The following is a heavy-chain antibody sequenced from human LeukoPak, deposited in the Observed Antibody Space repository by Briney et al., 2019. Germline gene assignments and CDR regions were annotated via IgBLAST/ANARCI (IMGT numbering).Heavy chain of an antibody. V-gene: IGHV3-15*01. Sequence: GGSLRLSCAASGFTFSNAWMSWVRQAPGKGLEWVGRIKSKTDGGTTDYAAPVKGRFTISRDDSKNTLYLQMNSLKTEDTAVYYCTTDLVVVVPAATKEDYWGQGTLVTVSS. CDR2: IKSKTDGGTT. CDR3: TTDLVVVVPAATKEDY. CDR1: GFTFSNAW. J-gene: IGHJ4*02. D-gene: IGHD2-2*01.